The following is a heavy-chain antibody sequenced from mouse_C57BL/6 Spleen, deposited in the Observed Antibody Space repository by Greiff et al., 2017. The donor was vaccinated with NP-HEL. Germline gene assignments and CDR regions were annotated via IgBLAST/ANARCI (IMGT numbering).Heavy chain of an antibody. V-gene: IGHV5-12*01. CDR2: ISNGGGST. CDR1: GFTFSDYY. J-gene: IGHJ3*01. CDR3: ARLRDYDYGWFAY. Sequence: EVQLVESGGGLVQPGGSLKLSCAASGFTFSDYYMYWVRQTPEKRLEWVAYISNGGGSTYYPDTVKGRFTISRDNAKNTLYLQMSRLKSEDTAMYYCARLRDYDYGWFAYWGQGTLVTVSA. D-gene: IGHD2-4*01.